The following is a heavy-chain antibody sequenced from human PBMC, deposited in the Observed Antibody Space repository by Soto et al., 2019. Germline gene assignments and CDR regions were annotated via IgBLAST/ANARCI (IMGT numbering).Heavy chain of an antibody. Sequence: SETLSLTCTVSGGSISSYYWSWIRQPPGKGLEWIGYIYYSGSTNYNPSLKSRVTISVDTSKNQFSLKLSSVAAADTAVYYCARGDNWNPFDYWGQGTLVTVSS. CDR3: ARGDNWNPFDY. CDR2: IYYSGST. V-gene: IGHV4-59*01. D-gene: IGHD1-20*01. CDR1: GGSISSYY. J-gene: IGHJ4*02.